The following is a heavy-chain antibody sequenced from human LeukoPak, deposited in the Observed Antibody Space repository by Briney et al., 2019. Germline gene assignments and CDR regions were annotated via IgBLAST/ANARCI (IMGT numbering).Heavy chain of an antibody. CDR3: ASGSYSSGWVN. Sequence: SETLSLACTVSGGSISSYFWSWIRRPPGKGLESIGYIHYTGSATYNPSLKSRVTISVDTSKIQFSLKLSSVTAAATAVYYCASGSYSSGWVNRGQGTLVTVSS. J-gene: IGHJ4*02. V-gene: IGHV4-59*08. D-gene: IGHD6-19*01. CDR1: GGSISSYF. CDR2: IHYTGSA.